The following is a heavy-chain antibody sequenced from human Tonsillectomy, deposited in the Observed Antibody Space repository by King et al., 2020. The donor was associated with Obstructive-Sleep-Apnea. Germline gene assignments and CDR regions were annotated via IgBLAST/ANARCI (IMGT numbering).Heavy chain of an antibody. CDR1: GFTFTSSA. J-gene: IGHJ4*02. V-gene: IGHV1-58*02. CDR2: IVVGSGNT. Sequence: QLVESGPEVKKPGTSVKVSCKASGFTFTSSAMQWVRQARGQRLEWIGWIVVGSGNTNYAQKFQARVTITRDMSTSTAYMELSSLRSEDTAVYYCAADPLYSGSYSSDYWGQGTLVTVSS. CDR3: AADPLYSGSYSSDY. D-gene: IGHD1-26*01.